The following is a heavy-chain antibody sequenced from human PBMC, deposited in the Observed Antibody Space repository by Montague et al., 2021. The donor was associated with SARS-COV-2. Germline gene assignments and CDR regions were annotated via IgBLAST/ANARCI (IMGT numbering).Heavy chain of an antibody. J-gene: IGHJ4*02. D-gene: IGHD3-22*01. V-gene: IGHV4-61*02. CDR3: ARDPLYYYDSSGYSYCFDY. Sequence: TLSLTCTVSGGSISSGSYYWSWIRQPAGKGLEWIGRIYTSGSTNYSPSLKSRVTISVDTSKNQFSLKLSSVTAADTAVYYCARDPLYYYDSSGYSYCFDYWGQGTLVTVSS. CDR1: GGSISSGSYY. CDR2: IYTSGST.